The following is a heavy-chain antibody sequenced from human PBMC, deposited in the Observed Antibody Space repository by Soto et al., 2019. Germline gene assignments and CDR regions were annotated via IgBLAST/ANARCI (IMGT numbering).Heavy chain of an antibody. D-gene: IGHD3-10*02. Sequence: QVQLVESGGGVVQPGRSLRLSCEGSGFIFSNLGMHWVRQAPGKGLEWVAFMSYDGSAKFLADSLKGRFTISRDNSKSTLFLHMSSLRAEDTAMYYCAIVRVADSPLDHWGQGTLVTVSS. CDR2: MSYDGSAK. J-gene: IGHJ4*02. V-gene: IGHV3-30*03. CDR3: AIVRVADSPLDH. CDR1: GFIFSNLG.